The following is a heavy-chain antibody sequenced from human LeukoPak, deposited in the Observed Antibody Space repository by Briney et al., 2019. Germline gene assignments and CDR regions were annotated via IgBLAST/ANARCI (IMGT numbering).Heavy chain of an antibody. J-gene: IGHJ4*02. Sequence: ASVKVSCKASGYTFTGYYMHWVRQAPGQGLEWMGWINPNSGGTNYAQKFQGRVTMTRDTSISTVYMELSRLRSDDTAVYYCARSYYGSGSYSYWGQGTLVTVSS. D-gene: IGHD3-10*01. CDR2: INPNSGGT. V-gene: IGHV1-2*02. CDR3: ARSYYGSGSYSY. CDR1: GYTFTGYY.